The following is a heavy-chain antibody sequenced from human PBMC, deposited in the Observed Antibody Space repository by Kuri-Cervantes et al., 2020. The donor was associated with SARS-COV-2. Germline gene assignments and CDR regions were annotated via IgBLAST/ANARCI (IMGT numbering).Heavy chain of an antibody. CDR3: ARDSSMVRGVSSYGMDV. J-gene: IGHJ6*02. D-gene: IGHD3-10*01. CDR1: RGSFSTAI. CDR2: ISAYNGNT. Sequence: ASVKVSCKASRGSFSTAIISWVRQGPGQGLEWMGWISAYNGNTNYAQKLQGRVTMTTDTSTSTAYMELRSLRSDDTAVYYCARDSSMVRGVSSYGMDVWGQGTTVTVSS. V-gene: IGHV1-18*01.